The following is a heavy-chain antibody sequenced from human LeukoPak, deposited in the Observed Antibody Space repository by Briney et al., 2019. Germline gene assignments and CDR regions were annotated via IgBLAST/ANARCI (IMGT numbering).Heavy chain of an antibody. V-gene: IGHV1-46*01. CDR2: INPSGGST. Sequence: SAKLSCEASGYTFTSYYMDWVRQAPGQGLEWMGIINPSGGSTSYAQKFQGRVTMTRDTSTSTVYMELSSLRSEDTAVYYCARDKVRGVIIKAGWVDPWGQGTLVTVSS. J-gene: IGHJ5*02. D-gene: IGHD3-10*01. CDR3: ARDKVRGVIIKAGWVDP. CDR1: GYTFTSYY.